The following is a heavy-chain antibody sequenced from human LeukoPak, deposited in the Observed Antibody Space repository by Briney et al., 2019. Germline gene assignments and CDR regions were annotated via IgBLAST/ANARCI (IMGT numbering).Heavy chain of an antibody. CDR2: IYYSGSA. CDR3: ARYCSSTSCFFDAFDI. J-gene: IGHJ3*02. Sequence: SQTLSLTCTVSGGSNSSGDYYWSWIRQPPGKGLEWIGYIYYSGSAYYHPSLKSRVTISVDTSKNQFSLKLSSVTAADTAVYYCARYCSSTSCFFDAFDIWGQGTVVTVSS. D-gene: IGHD2-2*01. CDR1: GGSNSSGDYY. V-gene: IGHV4-30-4*08.